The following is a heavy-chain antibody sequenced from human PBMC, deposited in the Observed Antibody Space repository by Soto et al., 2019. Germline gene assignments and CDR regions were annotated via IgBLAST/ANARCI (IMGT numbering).Heavy chain of an antibody. CDR2: ISAYNGNT. V-gene: IGHV1-18*01. CDR1: GYTFTSYG. Sequence: QVQLVQSGAEVKKPGASVKVSCKASGYTFTSYGISWVRQAPGQGLEWMGWISAYNGNTNYAQKLQGRVTMTTDTSTSPAYMERRSLRSDDTAVYYCARDKGAYCGGDCYSTWFDPWGQGTLVTVSS. D-gene: IGHD2-21*02. J-gene: IGHJ5*02. CDR3: ARDKGAYCGGDCYSTWFDP.